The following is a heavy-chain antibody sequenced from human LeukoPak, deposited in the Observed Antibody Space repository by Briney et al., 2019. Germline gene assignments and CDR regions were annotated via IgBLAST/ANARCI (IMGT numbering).Heavy chain of an antibody. Sequence: PSETLSLTCTVSGYSISSGYYWVWIRQPPGKGLEWIGSIYHSGSTNYNPSLKSRVTISVDTSKNQFSLKLSSVTAADTAVYYCARERNYGDYVGDADPWGQGTLVTVSS. CDR2: IYHSGST. D-gene: IGHD4-17*01. CDR1: GYSISSGYY. CDR3: ARERNYGDYVGDADP. J-gene: IGHJ5*02. V-gene: IGHV4-38-2*02.